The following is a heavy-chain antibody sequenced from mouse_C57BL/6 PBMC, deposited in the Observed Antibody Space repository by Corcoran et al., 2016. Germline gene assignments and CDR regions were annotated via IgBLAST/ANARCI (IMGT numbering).Heavy chain of an antibody. CDR1: GSTFTDYY. D-gene: IGHD1-1*01. J-gene: IGHJ1*03. CDR2: INPNNGGT. Sequence: ELQLQESGPELVKPGASVKISCTASGSTFTDYYMSWVQQRHGKRLERIGDINPNNGGTSYNQKFNGKATLSVDKSYSTAYMELRSLTSEDSAVYYCARWSSKGYFDVWGTGTTVTVSS. V-gene: IGHV1-26*01. CDR3: ARWSSKGYFDV.